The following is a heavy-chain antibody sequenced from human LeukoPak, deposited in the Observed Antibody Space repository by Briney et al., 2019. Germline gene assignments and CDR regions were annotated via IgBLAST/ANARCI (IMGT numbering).Heavy chain of an antibody. CDR2: IHYDGSNK. CDR1: GFTFGNCV. Sequence: GGSLRLSCAASGFTFGNCVMKWVRQAPGKGLEWVAFIHYDGSNKYYADSVKGRFTISRDNRKNTLYLQMNSLRPEDTAVYHCAKALSSTDAFDIWGQGTMVTVSS. CDR3: AKALSSTDAFDI. V-gene: IGHV3-30*02. D-gene: IGHD6-13*01. J-gene: IGHJ3*02.